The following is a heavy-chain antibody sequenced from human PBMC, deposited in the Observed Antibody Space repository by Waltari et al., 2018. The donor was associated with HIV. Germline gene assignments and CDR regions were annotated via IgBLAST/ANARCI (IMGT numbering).Heavy chain of an antibody. V-gene: IGHV1-69*01. CDR3: ARDHRGNKLLYGMDV. J-gene: IGHJ6*02. CDR1: GGTFSSYA. CDR2: IIPAFGTA. Sequence: QVQLVQSGAEVKKPGSSVRVSCTVSGGTFSSYAINWVRQAPRQGLEWMGGIIPAFGTANYAERFQGRVTITADEYTSTAYMDLSSLRSEDTAVYFCARDHRGNKLLYGMDVWGQGTTVTV.